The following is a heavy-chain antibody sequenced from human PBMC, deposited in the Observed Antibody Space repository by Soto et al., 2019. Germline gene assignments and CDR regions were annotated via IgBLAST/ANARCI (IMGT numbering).Heavy chain of an antibody. CDR1: GGTFSSYA. V-gene: IGHV1-69*01. J-gene: IGHJ4*02. CDR3: ARTYCSGGSCYSFSYFDY. D-gene: IGHD2-15*01. Sequence: QVQLVQSGAEVKKPGSSVKVSCKASGGTFSSYAISWVRQAPGQGLEWMGGIIPIFGTANYAQKFQGRVTITADESTSTAYMELRSLRSEDTAVYYCARTYCSGGSCYSFSYFDYWGQGTLVTVSS. CDR2: IIPIFGTA.